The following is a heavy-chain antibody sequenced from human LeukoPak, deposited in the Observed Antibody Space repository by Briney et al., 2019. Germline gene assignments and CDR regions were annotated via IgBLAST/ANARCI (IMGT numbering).Heavy chain of an antibody. CDR1: GGTFSSYA. D-gene: IGHD4-17*01. Sequence: SVKVSCHASGGTFSSYAISWVRQAPGQGLEWMGGLIPIFGTANYAQKFQGRVTITTDESTSTAYMELSSLRSEDTAVYYCSTGAPTVTALGDAFDIWGQGTMVTVSS. CDR3: STGAPTVTALGDAFDI. J-gene: IGHJ3*02. V-gene: IGHV1-69*05. CDR2: LIPIFGTA.